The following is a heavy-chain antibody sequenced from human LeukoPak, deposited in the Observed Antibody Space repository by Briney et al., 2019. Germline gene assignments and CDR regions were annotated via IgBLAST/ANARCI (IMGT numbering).Heavy chain of an antibody. Sequence: GSLRLSCAVSGFTFSSNYMSWVRQAPGKGLVWFAVIYSGGTTYYADSVKGRFTISRDNSKNTLYLQMNSLRAEDTAVYYCARHDSGYGPFDYWGRGTLVTVSS. V-gene: IGHV3-53*01. D-gene: IGHD3-22*01. J-gene: IGHJ4*02. CDR2: IYSGGTT. CDR1: GFTFSSNY. CDR3: ARHDSGYGPFDY.